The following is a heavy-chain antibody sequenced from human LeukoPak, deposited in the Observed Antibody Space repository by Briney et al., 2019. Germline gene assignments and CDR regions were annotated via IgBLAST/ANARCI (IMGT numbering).Heavy chain of an antibody. J-gene: IGHJ4*02. D-gene: IGHD6-19*01. CDR2: IYYSGST. CDR3: ARVGRGWYVFDN. Sequence: SETLSLTRTVSGGSISSSSYYWGWIRQPPGKGLEWIGSIYYSGSTDYNPSLKSRVVISIDTSNNQFSLKLSSVTAADTAVYYCARVGRGWYVFDNWGQGSLVTVSS. V-gene: IGHV4-39*07. CDR1: GGSISSSSYY.